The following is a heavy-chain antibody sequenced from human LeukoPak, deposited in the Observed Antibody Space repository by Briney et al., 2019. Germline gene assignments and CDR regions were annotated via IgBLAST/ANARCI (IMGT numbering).Heavy chain of an antibody. CDR1: GFTFSSYA. CDR3: AKTGSSRYYGIDY. J-gene: IGHJ4*02. V-gene: IGHV5-51*01. D-gene: IGHD6-13*01. CDR2: IYPGDSDT. Sequence: KPGGSLRLSCAASGFTFSSYAMSWVRQMPGKGLEWMGVIYPGDSDTKYSPSFQGQVTISADKSISTAYLQWSSLKASDTAMYYCAKTGSSRYYGIDYWGQGTLVTVSS.